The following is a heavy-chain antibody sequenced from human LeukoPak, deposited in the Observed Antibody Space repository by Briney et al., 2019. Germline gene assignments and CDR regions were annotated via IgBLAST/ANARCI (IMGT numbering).Heavy chain of an antibody. D-gene: IGHD5-18*01. J-gene: IGHJ4*02. CDR2: ISSGGGST. CDR1: GFTFSSYA. CDR3: ARAGKRGLPSSY. V-gene: IGHV3-23*01. Sequence: PGGSLRLSCAASGFTFSSYAMSWVRQAPGKGLEWVSAISSGGGSTYYADSVKGRFTISRDKSKNTLYLQMNSLRAEDTAVYYCARAGKRGLPSSYWGQGTLVTVSS.